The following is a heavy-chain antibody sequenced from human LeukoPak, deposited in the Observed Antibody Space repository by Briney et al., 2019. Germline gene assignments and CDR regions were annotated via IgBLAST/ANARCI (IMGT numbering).Heavy chain of an antibody. V-gene: IGHV1-2*02. CDR2: INPNSGGT. D-gene: IGHD3-16*02. CDR3: ARDRGSYRFDP. J-gene: IGHJ5*02. CDR1: GYTFTDNY. Sequence: ASVNVSCKASGYTFTDNYMHWVRQAPGQGLEWMGWINPNSGGTKYALQFQGRVTMTRDTSISTAYLELSRLRSDDTAVYYCARDRGSYRFDPWGQGTLVIVT.